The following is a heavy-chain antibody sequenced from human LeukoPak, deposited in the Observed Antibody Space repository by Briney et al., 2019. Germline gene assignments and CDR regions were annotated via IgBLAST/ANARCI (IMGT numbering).Heavy chain of an antibody. D-gene: IGHD1-26*01. J-gene: IGHJ6*02. CDR3: AKASSGSYSNMDA. CDR2: ISWNSVSI. Sequence: PGGSLRLSCAASGFTFGDYAMHWVRQAPGKGLEWVSGISWNSVSIGYADSVKGRFTISRDSAKNSLYLQMNSLRAEDTALYYCAKASSGSYSNMDAWGQGTTITVSS. CDR1: GFTFGDYA. V-gene: IGHV3-9*01.